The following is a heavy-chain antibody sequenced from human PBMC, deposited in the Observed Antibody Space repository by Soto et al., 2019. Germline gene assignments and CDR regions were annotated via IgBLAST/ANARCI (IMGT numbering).Heavy chain of an antibody. Sequence: SSETLSLTCTVSGGSISSYYWSWIRQPPGKGLEWIGYIYYSGSTNYNPSLKSRVTISVDTSKNQFSLKLSSVTAADTAVYYCARHGGYNWNPENYYYYYMDVWGKGTTVTVSS. D-gene: IGHD1-20*01. CDR3: ARHGGYNWNPENYYYYYMDV. V-gene: IGHV4-59*08. CDR2: IYYSGST. J-gene: IGHJ6*03. CDR1: GGSISSYY.